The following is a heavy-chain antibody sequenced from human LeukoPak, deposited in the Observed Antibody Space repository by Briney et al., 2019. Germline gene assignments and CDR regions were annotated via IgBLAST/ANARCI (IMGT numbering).Heavy chain of an antibody. CDR1: GFTFSNYD. CDR3: ARGEEKATITALYS. D-gene: IGHD5-24*01. Sequence: GGSLRLSCAASGFTFSNYDMHWVRQAPGKGLEWVSAISSSSSYIYYADSIKGRFTISRDNAENSLYLQMNSLRAVDTAVYFCARGEEKATITALYSWGQGTLVTVSS. CDR2: ISSSSSYI. V-gene: IGHV3-21*01. J-gene: IGHJ4*02.